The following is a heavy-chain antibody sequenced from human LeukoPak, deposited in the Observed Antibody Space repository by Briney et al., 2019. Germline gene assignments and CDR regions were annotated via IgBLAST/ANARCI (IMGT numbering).Heavy chain of an antibody. D-gene: IGHD6-13*01. CDR3: APYSSTWY. CDR2: INPTGGST. V-gene: IGHV1-46*01. J-gene: IGHJ4*02. Sequence: ASAKVSCKASGYTFTTYYIHWVRQAPGQGLEWMGIINPTGGSTTYAQKFQGRVTMTRDTSTSTVFMELNSLRSEDTAVYYCAPYSSTWYWGQGTLVTVSS. CDR1: GYTFTTYY.